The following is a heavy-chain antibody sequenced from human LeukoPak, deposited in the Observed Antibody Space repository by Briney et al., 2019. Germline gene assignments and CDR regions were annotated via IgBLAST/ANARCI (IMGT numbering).Heavy chain of an antibody. D-gene: IGHD2-2*01. Sequence: GASVKVSCKASGYTFTGYYMHWVRQAPGQGLEWMGWINPNSGGTNYAQKFQGRVTMTRDTSISTAYMELSRLRSDDTAVYYCARDPDIVVVPAAIWGTYMDVWGKGTTVTVSS. CDR3: ARDPDIVVVPAAIWGTYMDV. CDR1: GYTFTGYY. V-gene: IGHV1-2*02. CDR2: INPNSGGT. J-gene: IGHJ6*03.